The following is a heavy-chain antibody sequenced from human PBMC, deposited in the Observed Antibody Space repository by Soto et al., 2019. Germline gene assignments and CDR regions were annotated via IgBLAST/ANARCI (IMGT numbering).Heavy chain of an antibody. Sequence: QEQLVQSGAEVKKPGSSVKVSCKVSGGTFSTYAISWVRQAPGQALEWMGGIIPIFNAAKYAQKFQGRVTITAAKSTSTSHMELSSLRSESTAVYYCARQMVSSGWHYGNWFDPWGQGTPVTVSS. J-gene: IGHJ5*02. D-gene: IGHD6-19*01. CDR3: ARQMVSSGWHYGNWFDP. V-gene: IGHV1-69*06. CDR2: IIPIFNAA. CDR1: GGTFSTYA.